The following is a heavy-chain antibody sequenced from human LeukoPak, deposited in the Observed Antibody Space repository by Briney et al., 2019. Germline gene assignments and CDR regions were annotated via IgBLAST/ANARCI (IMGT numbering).Heavy chain of an antibody. V-gene: IGHV4-39*07. Sequence: SETLSLTCTVSGGSISSYYWSWIRQPPGKGLEWIGSIYYSGSTYYNPSLKSRVTISVDTSKNQFSLKLSSVTAADTAVYYCARDPRWEGYYYYYMDVWGKGTTVTVSS. CDR3: ARDPRWEGYYYYYMDV. CDR1: GGSISSYY. D-gene: IGHD1-26*01. J-gene: IGHJ6*03. CDR2: IYYSGST.